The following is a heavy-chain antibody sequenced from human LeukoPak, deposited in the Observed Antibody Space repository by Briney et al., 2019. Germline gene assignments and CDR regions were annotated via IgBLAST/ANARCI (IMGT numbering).Heavy chain of an antibody. J-gene: IGHJ6*04. CDR3: ARDKLEAAGISYYYSYYGMDV. D-gene: IGHD6-13*01. Sequence: SQTLSLTCTVSGGSISSGGYYWSWIRHHPGKGLEWIGEIYHSGSTNYNPSLKSRVTISVDKSKNQFSLKLSSVTAADTAVYYCARDKLEAAGISYYYSYYGMDVWGKGTTVTVSS. CDR1: GGSISSGGYY. CDR2: IYHSGST. V-gene: IGHV4-31*03.